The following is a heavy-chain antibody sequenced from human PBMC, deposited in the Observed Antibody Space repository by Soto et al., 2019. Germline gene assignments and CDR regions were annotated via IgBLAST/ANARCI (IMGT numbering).Heavy chain of an antibody. CDR2: ISTSGGST. J-gene: IGHJ3*02. Sequence: EVQLLESGGGLVQPGGSLRLSCIASGFTFTSYAMNWVRQAPGKGPEWVSGISTSGGSTYYAASVKGRFTISRDNSKNTLDLQMSSLRADDTALYYCAKDPNGNYVGAFDMRGQGTMVTVSS. CDR1: GFTFTSYA. CDR3: AKDPNGNYVGAFDM. V-gene: IGHV3-23*01. D-gene: IGHD4-17*01.